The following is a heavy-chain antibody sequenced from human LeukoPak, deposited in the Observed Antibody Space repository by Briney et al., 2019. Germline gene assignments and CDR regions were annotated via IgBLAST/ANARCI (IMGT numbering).Heavy chain of an antibody. D-gene: IGHD6-13*01. CDR2: IYTSGST. CDR3: AREAASGTFYFDY. Sequence: SETLSLTCIVSGDSISNYYWSWIRQPAGKGLEWIGRIYTSGSTNYNPSLKSRVTMSVDTSKNQFSLKLSSVTAADSAVYYCAREAASGTFYFDYWGQGTLVTVSS. J-gene: IGHJ4*02. CDR1: GDSISNYY. V-gene: IGHV4-4*07.